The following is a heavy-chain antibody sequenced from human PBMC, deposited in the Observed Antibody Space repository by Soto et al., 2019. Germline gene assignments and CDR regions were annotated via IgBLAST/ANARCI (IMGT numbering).Heavy chain of an antibody. CDR2: ISGGGGST. Sequence: PGGSLRLSCAASGFTFSSYAMSWVRQAPGKGLEWVSAISGGGGSTYHADSVKGRFTISRDNSKNTLYLQMNSLRAEDTAVYYCAKAPQLLSDYWGQGTLVTVSS. CDR3: AKAPQLLSDY. J-gene: IGHJ4*02. V-gene: IGHV3-23*01. D-gene: IGHD2-2*01. CDR1: GFTFSSYA.